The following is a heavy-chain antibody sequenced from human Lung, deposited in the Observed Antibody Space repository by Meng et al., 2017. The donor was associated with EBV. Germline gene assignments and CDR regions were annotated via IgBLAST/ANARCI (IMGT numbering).Heavy chain of an antibody. Sequence: EVQLVGAAGGFVRPVGFLSLSCTASVFTVNNNYMRWVRQVRGKGLEGLSRIYSGGGIYYADSVKCRFTIARDKSKHTLYLQMNSPGGEDTDVYYCKSNCDKGHWGQGTLVTVSS. CDR2: IYSGGGI. D-gene: IGHD7-27*01. CDR1: VFTVNNNY. V-gene: IGHV3-53*01. J-gene: IGHJ4*02. CDR3: KSNCDKGH.